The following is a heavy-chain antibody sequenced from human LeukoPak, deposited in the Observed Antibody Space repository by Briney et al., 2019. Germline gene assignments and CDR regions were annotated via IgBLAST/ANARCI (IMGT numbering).Heavy chain of an antibody. CDR3: TTHPSNYDYVWGSYRPLYYFDY. CDR2: IKSKTDGGTT. CDR1: GFTFSNAW. D-gene: IGHD3-16*02. Sequence: KPGGSLRLSCAASGFTFSNAWMSWVRQAPGKGLEWVGRIKSKTDGGTTDYAAPVKGRFTISRDDSKNTLYLQMNSLKTEDTAVYYCTTHPSNYDYVWGSYRPLYYFDYWGQGTLVTVSS. J-gene: IGHJ4*02. V-gene: IGHV3-15*01.